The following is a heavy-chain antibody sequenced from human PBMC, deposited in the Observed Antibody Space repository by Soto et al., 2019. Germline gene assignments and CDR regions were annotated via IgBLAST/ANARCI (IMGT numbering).Heavy chain of an antibody. J-gene: IGHJ4*02. CDR3: ANIRNVVYAHNAY. CDR1: GFTFGSYG. D-gene: IGHD2-8*02. CDR2: ISYDGSNK. Sequence: GGSLRLSCAASGFTFGSYGMHWVRQAPGKGLEWVAVISYDGSNKYYADSVRGRSAVSRDNSNNMLYLQMNSLRAEDTAVYYCANIRNVVYAHNAYWGQGTLVTVS. V-gene: IGHV3-30*18.